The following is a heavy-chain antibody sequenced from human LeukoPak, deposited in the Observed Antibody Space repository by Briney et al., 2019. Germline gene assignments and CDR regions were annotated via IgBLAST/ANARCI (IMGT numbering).Heavy chain of an antibody. CDR2: VHSSGST. CDR3: ARGGVFGYYY. D-gene: IGHD5-12*01. V-gene: IGHV4-59*12. Sequence: PSETLSLTCSVSAGSISDFQWGWIRQTPGKGLEWIGHVHSSGSTNYNPSLKSRVTISVDTSKNQFSLKLSSVTAADTAVYYCARGGVFGYYYWGQGTLVTVSS. J-gene: IGHJ4*02. CDR1: AGSISDFQ.